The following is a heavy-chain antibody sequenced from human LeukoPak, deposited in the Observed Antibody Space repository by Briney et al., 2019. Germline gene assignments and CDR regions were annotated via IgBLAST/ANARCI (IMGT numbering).Heavy chain of an antibody. CDR3: AHSSSRYSSVSWYFDL. CDR2: MYNSGST. CDR1: GGSISSYH. Sequence: SETLSLTCTVSGGSISSYHWSWFRQAPGKGLEWIGYMYNSGSTNFNPSLKSRVTISVDTSKNQFSLKLSSVTAADTAVYYCAHSSSRYSSVSWYFDLWGRGTLVTVSS. D-gene: IGHD6-13*01. J-gene: IGHJ2*01. V-gene: IGHV4-59*12.